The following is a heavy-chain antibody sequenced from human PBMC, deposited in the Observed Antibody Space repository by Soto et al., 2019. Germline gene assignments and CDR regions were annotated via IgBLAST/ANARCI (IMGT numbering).Heavy chain of an antibody. CDR2: IYYSGST. CDR3: ARVHCNSTTCHVFDY. J-gene: IGHJ4*02. CDR1: GGSISSGDYY. D-gene: IGHD2-2*01. Sequence: PSETLSLTCTVSGGSISSGDYYWSWIRQHPGKGLEWIGYIYYSGSTYYNPSLKSRVTISVDTSKNQFSLKLTSVTAADTAVYYCARVHCNSTTCHVFDYWGRGTLVTVSS. V-gene: IGHV4-31*03.